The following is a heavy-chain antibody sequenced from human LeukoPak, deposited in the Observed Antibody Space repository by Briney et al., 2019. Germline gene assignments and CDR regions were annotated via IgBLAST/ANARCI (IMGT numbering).Heavy chain of an antibody. V-gene: IGHV1-46*01. J-gene: IGHJ4*02. CDR1: GYTFTSYY. CDR2: INPSGGST. D-gene: IGHD3-22*01. Sequence: ASVKVSCKASGYTFTSYYMHWVRQAPGQGLEWVRIINPSGGSTSYAQKFQGRVTMTRDTSTSTVYMELSSLRSEDTAVYYCARDIGSGYCLLDYWGQGTLVTVSS. CDR3: ARDIGSGYCLLDY.